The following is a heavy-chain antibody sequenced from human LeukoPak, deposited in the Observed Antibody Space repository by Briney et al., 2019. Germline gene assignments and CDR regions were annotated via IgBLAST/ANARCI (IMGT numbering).Heavy chain of an antibody. CDR3: ARSNDYGDLHDLPFDY. Sequence: GGSLRLSCTASGFTFSDFAMNWVRQAPGKGLEWVSAITGTGGRTYYADSVEGRFTISRDDSRNTLYLQMNSLRAEDTAVYYCARSNDYGDLHDLPFDYWGQGTLVTVSS. CDR2: ITGTGGRT. V-gene: IGHV3-23*01. D-gene: IGHD4-17*01. J-gene: IGHJ4*02. CDR1: GFTFSDFA.